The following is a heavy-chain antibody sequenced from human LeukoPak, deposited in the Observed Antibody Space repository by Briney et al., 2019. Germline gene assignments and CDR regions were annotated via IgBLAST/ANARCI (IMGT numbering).Heavy chain of an antibody. CDR1: GYTFTSYD. CDR3: ARGQGGYFDWFANWFDP. J-gene: IGHJ5*02. Sequence: ASVKVSCKASGYTFTSYDINWVRQATGQGLEWMGWMNPNSGNTGYAQKFQGRVTMTRNTSISTAYMELSSLRSEDTAVYYCARGQGGYFDWFANWFDPWGQGTLVTVSS. CDR2: MNPNSGNT. V-gene: IGHV1-8*01. D-gene: IGHD3-9*01.